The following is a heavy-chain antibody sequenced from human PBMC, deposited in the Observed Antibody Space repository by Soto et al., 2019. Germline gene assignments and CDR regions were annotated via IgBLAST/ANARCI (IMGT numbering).Heavy chain of an antibody. J-gene: IGHJ4*02. Sequence: QVQLQESGPGLVKPSETLSLTCTVSGGSVSSGNYYWSWILQPPGKGLEWIGYIYYSGSTNFNPSLKSRVTISVDTSKNQFSLKLSSVTAADTAVYYCARGVGVVTFFDYWGQGTLVTVSS. D-gene: IGHD3-3*01. V-gene: IGHV4-61*01. CDR2: IYYSGST. CDR1: GGSVSSGNYY. CDR3: ARGVGVVTFFDY.